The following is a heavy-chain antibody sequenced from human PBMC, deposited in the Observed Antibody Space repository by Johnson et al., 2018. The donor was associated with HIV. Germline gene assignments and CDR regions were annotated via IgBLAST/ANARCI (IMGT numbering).Heavy chain of an antibody. D-gene: IGHD1-26*01. CDR1: GFTFSSYA. CDR2: ISYDGSEK. J-gene: IGHJ3*02. CDR3: AKDMRQWERLDAFDI. V-gene: IGHV3-30*04. Sequence: QVQLVESGGGVVQPGRSLRLSCAASGFTFSSYAMHWVRQAPGKGLEWVAVISYDGSEKSFADSVKGRFTISIDNSKNTLYLQMNSLRAEDTAVYYCAKDMRQWERLDAFDIWGQGTMVTVSS.